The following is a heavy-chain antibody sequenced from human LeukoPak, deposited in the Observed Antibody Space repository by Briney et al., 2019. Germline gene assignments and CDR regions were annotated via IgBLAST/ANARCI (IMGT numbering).Heavy chain of an antibody. Sequence: PGGSLRLSCAASGFSFSRYWMHWVRRVPGTGLVWVSRTNEEGSITDYADSVKGRFTISRDNAKDALYLQMNNLRPEDTAVYYCGRDLGGRGGAWGQGALVTVSS. V-gene: IGHV3-74*01. CDR2: TNEEGSIT. CDR1: GFSFSRYW. CDR3: GRDLGGRGGA. D-gene: IGHD1-26*01. J-gene: IGHJ5*02.